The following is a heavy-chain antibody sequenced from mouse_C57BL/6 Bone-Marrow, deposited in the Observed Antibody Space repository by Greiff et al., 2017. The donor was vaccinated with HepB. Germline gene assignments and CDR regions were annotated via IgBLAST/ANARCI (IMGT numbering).Heavy chain of an antibody. V-gene: IGHV1-80*01. J-gene: IGHJ3*01. CDR3: ARSGDYGSPY. CDR1: GYAFSSYW. Sequence: VKLVESGAELVKPGASVKISCKASGYAFSSYWMNWVKQRPGKGLEWIGQIYPGDGDTNYNGKFKGKATLTADKSSSTAYMQLSSLTSEDSAVYFCARSGDYGSPYWGQGTLVTVSA. CDR2: IYPGDGDT. D-gene: IGHD1-1*01.